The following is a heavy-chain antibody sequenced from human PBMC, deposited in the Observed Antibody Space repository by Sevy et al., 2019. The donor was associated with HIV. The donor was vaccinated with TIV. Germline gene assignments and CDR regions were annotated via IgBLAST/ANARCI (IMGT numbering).Heavy chain of an antibody. J-gene: IGHJ3*02. Sequence: ASVKVSCKASGYTFTSYGISWVRQAPGQGLEWMGWISAYNGNTNYAQKLQGRVTMTTDTSTSTAYMELRSLRSDDTAGYYCARDKGQYYYDSSGYYHDAFDIWGQGTMVTVSS. CDR2: ISAYNGNT. D-gene: IGHD3-22*01. CDR3: ARDKGQYYYDSSGYYHDAFDI. V-gene: IGHV1-18*01. CDR1: GYTFTSYG.